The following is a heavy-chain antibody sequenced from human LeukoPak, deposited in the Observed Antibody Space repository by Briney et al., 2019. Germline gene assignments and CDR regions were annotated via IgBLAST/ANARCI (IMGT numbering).Heavy chain of an antibody. Sequence: ASVKVSCKASGYTFTGYYMHWVRQAPGQGLEGMGWINPNSGGTNYAQKFQGRVTMTRDTSISTAYMELSRLRSDDTAVYYCARDRMVRGVHPLFPSETSANYYYGMDVWGQGTTVTVSS. CDR3: ARDRMVRGVHPLFPSETSANYYYGMDV. J-gene: IGHJ6*02. CDR2: INPNSGGT. CDR1: GYTFTGYY. D-gene: IGHD3-10*01. V-gene: IGHV1-2*02.